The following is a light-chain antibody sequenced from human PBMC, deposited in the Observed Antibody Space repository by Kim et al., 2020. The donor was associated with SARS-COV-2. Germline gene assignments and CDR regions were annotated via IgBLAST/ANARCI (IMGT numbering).Light chain of an antibody. CDR1: QSVNSGF. CDR3: QQYGSSPLT. J-gene: IGKJ4*01. V-gene: IGKV3-20*01. CDR2: GAN. Sequence: PGERATLSGRASQSVNSGFLAWYQQKPGQAPRLLIYGANTRATGIPARFSGSGFGTDFTLTISRLEPEDFAVYYCQQYGSSPLTLGGGTKLEI.